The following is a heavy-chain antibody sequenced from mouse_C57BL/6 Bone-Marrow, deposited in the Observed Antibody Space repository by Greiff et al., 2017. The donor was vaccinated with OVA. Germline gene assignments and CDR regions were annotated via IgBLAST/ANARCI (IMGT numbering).Heavy chain of an antibody. J-gene: IGHJ2*01. CDR1: GYTFTSYW. CDR3: ARDNGSSDEDY. CDR2: IDPSDSYT. D-gene: IGHD1-1*01. V-gene: IGHV1-59*01. Sequence: QVQLQQPGAELVRPGTSVKLSCKASGYTFTSYWMHWVKQRPGQGLEWIGVIDPSDSYTNYNQKFKGKATLTVDTSSSTAYMQLSSLTSEDSAVYYCARDNGSSDEDYWGKGTTLTGSS.